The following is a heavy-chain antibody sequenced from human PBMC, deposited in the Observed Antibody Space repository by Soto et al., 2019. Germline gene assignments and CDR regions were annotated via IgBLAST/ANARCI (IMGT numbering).Heavy chain of an antibody. CDR1: GFTFSSYW. J-gene: IGHJ6*03. Sequence: EVQLVESGGGLVQPGGSLRLSCAASGFTFSSYWMSWVRQAPKKGLEWVANIKQDGNDLYFVDSVKGRFTISRDNAKNSMYLRMSSLIAEDTGVYYCASTIFGVVTHSSYMDGWGKETTKTDS. CDR2: IKQDGNDL. V-gene: IGHV3-7*01. CDR3: ASTIFGVVTHSSYMDG. D-gene: IGHD3-3*01.